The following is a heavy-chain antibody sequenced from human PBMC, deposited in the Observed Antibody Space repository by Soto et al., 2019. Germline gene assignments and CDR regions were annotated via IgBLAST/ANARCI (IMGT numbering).Heavy chain of an antibody. J-gene: IGHJ6*02. D-gene: IGHD6-13*01. Sequence: LSLTCAVYGGSFSGYYWSWIRQPPGKGLEWIGEINHSGSTNYNSSLKSRVTISVDTSKNQFSLKLSSVTAADTAVYYCARERGSSWWGRDYYYGMDVWGQGTTVTVSS. V-gene: IGHV4-34*01. CDR3: ARERGSSWWGRDYYYGMDV. CDR1: GGSFSGYY. CDR2: INHSGST.